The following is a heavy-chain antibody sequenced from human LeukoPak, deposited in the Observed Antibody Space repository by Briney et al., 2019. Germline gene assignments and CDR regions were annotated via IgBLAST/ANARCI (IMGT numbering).Heavy chain of an antibody. J-gene: IGHJ4*02. CDR3: ARLSSGGY. CDR2: INHSGST. D-gene: IGHD6-19*01. CDR1: GFTFDDYG. V-gene: IGHV4-34*01. Sequence: GSLRLSCAASGFTFDDYGMSWVRQAPGKGLEWIGEINHSGSTNYNPSLKSRVTISVDTSKNQFSLKLSSVTAADTAVYYCARLSSGGYWGQGTLVTVSS.